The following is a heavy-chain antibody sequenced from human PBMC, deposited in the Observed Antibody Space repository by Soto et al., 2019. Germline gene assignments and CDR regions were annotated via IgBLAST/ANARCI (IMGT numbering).Heavy chain of an antibody. V-gene: IGHV4-34*01. J-gene: IGHJ6*03. CDR1: GGSFSGYY. D-gene: IGHD2-2*01. CDR2: INHSGST. CDR3: ARADHCSSTSCYGGYYYMDV. Sequence: TSETLSHNRAVDGGSFSGYYGSWIRKPQGKGLELIGEINHSGSTNYNPSLKSRVTISVETSKNQFSLKLSSVTAADTAVYYCARADHCSSTSCYGGYYYMDVWGKGTTVTVSS.